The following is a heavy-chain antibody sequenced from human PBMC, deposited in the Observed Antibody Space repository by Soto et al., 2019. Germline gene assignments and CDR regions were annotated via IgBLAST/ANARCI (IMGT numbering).Heavy chain of an antibody. V-gene: IGHV4-30-4*01. D-gene: IGHD4-17*01. CDR3: VRGNDFGDFFDY. CDR2: IDNSGNI. CDR1: GASISSGDDY. Sequence: QVQLVESGPGLVKPSQTLSLTCTVSGASISSGDDYWTWIRQPPGKGLEWIGYIDNSGNIYHNPYLKSRLTISLDTSKNQFSLKVSSVTAADTAVYYCVRGNDFGDFFDYWGQGTLVTVSS. J-gene: IGHJ4*02.